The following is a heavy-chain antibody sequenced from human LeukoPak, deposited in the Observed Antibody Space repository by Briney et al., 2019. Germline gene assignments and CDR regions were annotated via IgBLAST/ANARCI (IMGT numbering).Heavy chain of an antibody. CDR3: AREVVGDFWSGYYTYYFDY. Sequence: PSETLSLTCTVSGGSISSYYWSWIRQPAGKGLEWIGRIYTSGSTNYNPSLKSRVTMSVDTSKNQFSLKLSSVTAADTAVYYCAREVVGDFWSGYYTYYFDYWGQGTLVTVSS. V-gene: IGHV4-4*07. J-gene: IGHJ4*02. CDR1: GGSISSYY. CDR2: IYTSGST. D-gene: IGHD3-3*01.